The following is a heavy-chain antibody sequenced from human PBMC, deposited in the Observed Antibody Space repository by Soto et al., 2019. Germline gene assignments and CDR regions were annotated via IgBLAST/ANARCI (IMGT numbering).Heavy chain of an antibody. V-gene: IGHV3-73*02. D-gene: IGHD3-10*01. Sequence: EVQLVESGGGLVQPGGSLKLSCAASGFTFSGSAMHWVRQASGKGLEWVGRIRSKANSYATAYAASVKGMFTISRDDSKNTAYPQMNSLKTEDTAVYYCTRPGFGEPRLYYYGMDVWGQGTTVTVSS. CDR1: GFTFSGSA. CDR3: TRPGFGEPRLYYYGMDV. CDR2: IRSKANSYAT. J-gene: IGHJ6*02.